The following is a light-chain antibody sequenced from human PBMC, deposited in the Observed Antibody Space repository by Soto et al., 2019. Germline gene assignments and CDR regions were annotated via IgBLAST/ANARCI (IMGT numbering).Light chain of an antibody. CDR3: QQYNNWPPIT. J-gene: IGKJ3*01. V-gene: IGKV3-15*01. CDR2: GAS. Sequence: EIVMTQSPATLSVSPGERATLSCRASQSVSSNLAWYQQKPGQAPRLLIYGASTRATGIPARFSGSGSGTEFTLTISSRQSEDFAVCYCQQYNNWPPITFGPGTKVDIK. CDR1: QSVSSN.